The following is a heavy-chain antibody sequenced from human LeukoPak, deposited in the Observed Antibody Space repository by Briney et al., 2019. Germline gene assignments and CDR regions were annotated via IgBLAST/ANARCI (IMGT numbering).Heavy chain of an antibody. CDR1: GGSIISNNW. D-gene: IGHD3-16*01. J-gene: IGHJ3*02. CDR2: ISHSGAT. V-gene: IGHV4-4*02. Sequence: SSGTLSLTCAVSGGSIISNNWWSWVRQSPGKGLEWLGEISHSGATTYNPSLKSRVTISVDTSKNQFSLKLQSVTAADTGVYYCARGLVWRFLFDSRRDSFDIWGQGTTITVSS. CDR3: ARGLVWRFLFDSRRDSFDI.